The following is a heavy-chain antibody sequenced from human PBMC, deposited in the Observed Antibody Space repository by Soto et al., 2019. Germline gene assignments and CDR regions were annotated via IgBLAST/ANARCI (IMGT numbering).Heavy chain of an antibody. CDR1: GYTFTSYA. CDR2: INAGNGNT. J-gene: IGHJ5*02. V-gene: IGHV1-3*01. CDR3: ARGGGWCVFFAP. Sequence: ASVKVSCKASGYTFTSYAMHWVRQAPGQRLEWMGWINAGNGNTKYSQKFQGRVTITRDTSASTAYMELSSLRSEDTAVYYCARGGGWCVFFAPWAQGPLATVSA. D-gene: IGHD6-19*01.